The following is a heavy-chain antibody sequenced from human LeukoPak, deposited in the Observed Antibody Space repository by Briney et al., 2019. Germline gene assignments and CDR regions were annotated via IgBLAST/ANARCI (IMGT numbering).Heavy chain of an antibody. CDR3: ARDFSGSGWHGAAFDI. V-gene: IGHV1-2*02. CDR2: INPNSGGT. Sequence: ASVKVSCKSSGYTFTGYYMHWVRQAPGQGLEWMGWINPNSGGTNYAQKFQGRVTMTRDTPISTAYMERSRLRSDDTAVYYCARDFSGSGWHGAAFDIWGQGTMVTVSS. CDR1: GYTFTGYY. D-gene: IGHD6-19*01. J-gene: IGHJ3*02.